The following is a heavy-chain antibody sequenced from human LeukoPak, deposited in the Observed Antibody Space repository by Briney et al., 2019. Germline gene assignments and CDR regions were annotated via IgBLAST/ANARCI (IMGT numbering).Heavy chain of an antibody. J-gene: IGHJ4*02. CDR2: ISAYNGNT. Sequence: ASVKVSCKASGYTFTSYGISWVRQAPGQGLEWMGWISAYNGNTNYAQKLQGRVTMTTDTSTSTAYMELRSLRSDDTAVYYCARDRDTAMVTPDYFDYWGQGTLVTVSS. D-gene: IGHD5-18*01. CDR1: GYTFTSYG. V-gene: IGHV1-18*01. CDR3: ARDRDTAMVTPDYFDY.